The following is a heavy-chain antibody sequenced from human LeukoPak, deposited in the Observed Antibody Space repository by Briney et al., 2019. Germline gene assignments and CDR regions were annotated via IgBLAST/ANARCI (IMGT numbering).Heavy chain of an antibody. Sequence: GGSLRLSCAASGITFSGAWMRWVRQAPGKGLVWVSRINDDGSFRRYANSVKGRFTISRDNAKNTLFLQMDSLRAEDTAVYYCARVSGPGMNEYYHLWGQGTLVTVSS. D-gene: IGHD3-10*01. CDR2: INDDGSFR. CDR3: ARVSGPGMNEYYHL. CDR1: GITFSGAW. V-gene: IGHV3-74*01. J-gene: IGHJ1*01.